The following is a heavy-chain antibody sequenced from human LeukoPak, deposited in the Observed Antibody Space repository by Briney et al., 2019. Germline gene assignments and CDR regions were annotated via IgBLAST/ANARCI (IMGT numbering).Heavy chain of an antibody. CDR2: INHSGST. CDR1: GGSFSGYY. Sequence: PSETLSLTCAVYGGSFSGYYWSWIRQPPGKGLEWIGEINHSGSTNHNPSLKSRVTISVDMSKNQVSLKLNSVTAADTAVYFCARGRSRGSCSTTNCYFDFWGQGSLVTVSS. CDR3: ARGRSRGSCSTTNCYFDF. J-gene: IGHJ4*02. V-gene: IGHV4-34*01. D-gene: IGHD2-2*01.